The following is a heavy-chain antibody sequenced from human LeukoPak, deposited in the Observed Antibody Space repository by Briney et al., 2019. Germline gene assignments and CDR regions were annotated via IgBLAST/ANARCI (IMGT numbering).Heavy chain of an antibody. J-gene: IGHJ4*02. CDR1: GGTFSSYA. D-gene: IGHD6-19*01. CDR2: IIPIFGIA. Sequence: AASVKVSCKASGGTFSSYAISWVRQAPGQGLEWMGRIIPIFGIANYAQKFQGRVTITADKSTSTAYMELSSLRSDDTAVYYCARSTNFSSGLGWWGQGTLVTVSS. V-gene: IGHV1-69*04. CDR3: ARSTNFSSGLGW.